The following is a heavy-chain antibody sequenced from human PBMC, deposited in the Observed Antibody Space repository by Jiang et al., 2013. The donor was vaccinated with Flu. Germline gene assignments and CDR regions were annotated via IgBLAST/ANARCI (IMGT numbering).Heavy chain of an antibody. CDR3: ARSPGYYFDQ. CDR1: GGSINYYY. V-gene: IGHV4-59*08. CDR2: IYYSGST. J-gene: IGHJ4*02. Sequence: VQLVESGPGLVKPSETLSLTCTVSGGSINYYYWSWIRQPPGKGLEWIGYIYYSGSTNYNPSLKSRLTISVDTSNNHFSLKLNSVTAADTAVYYCARSPGYYFDQWGQGTLVTVSS.